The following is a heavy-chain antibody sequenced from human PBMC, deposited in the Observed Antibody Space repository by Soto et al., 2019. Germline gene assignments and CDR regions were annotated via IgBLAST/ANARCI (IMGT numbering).Heavy chain of an antibody. CDR2: ISSSSSYI. CDR1: GFTFSSYS. V-gene: IGHV3-21*01. D-gene: IGHD3-10*01. Sequence: GGSLRLSCAASGFTFSSYSMNWVRQAPGKGLEWVSSISSSSSYIYYADSVKGRFTISRDNAKNSLYLQMNSLRAEDTAVYYCARDLSYYGSGSYDYYYYYMDVWGKGTTVTVSS. CDR3: ARDLSYYGSGSYDYYYYYMDV. J-gene: IGHJ6*03.